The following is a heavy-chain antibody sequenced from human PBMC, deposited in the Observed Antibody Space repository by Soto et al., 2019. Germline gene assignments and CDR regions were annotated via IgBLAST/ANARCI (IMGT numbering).Heavy chain of an antibody. J-gene: IGHJ6*02. CDR1: GYSFTTYW. V-gene: IGHV5-51*01. D-gene: IGHD6-13*01. CDR3: ARQAAAGKYYYAMDV. CDR2: IYPGDSDT. Sequence: EVQLVQSGAEVKKPGESLKISCKGSGYSFTTYWIGWVRQMPGKGLEGMVIIYPGDSDTRYSPSFQGQVTIPADKSINTTYLQWSSLKASDTAIYYCARQAAAGKYYYAMDVWGQGTTVTVSS.